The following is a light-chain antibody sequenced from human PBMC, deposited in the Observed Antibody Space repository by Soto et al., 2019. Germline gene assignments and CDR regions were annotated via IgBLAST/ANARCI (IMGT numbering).Light chain of an antibody. Sequence: DIQLTQSPSFLSASVGDRVTITCRASQGIGSELVWYQQKPVKAPKLLIYGASTLQGGVSSRFSGSGSGTEFPITISSLHPEDFATYYCQQLNRYPLPFGGGTKVEIK. J-gene: IGKJ4*01. CDR2: GAS. V-gene: IGKV1-9*01. CDR1: QGIGSE. CDR3: QQLNRYPLP.